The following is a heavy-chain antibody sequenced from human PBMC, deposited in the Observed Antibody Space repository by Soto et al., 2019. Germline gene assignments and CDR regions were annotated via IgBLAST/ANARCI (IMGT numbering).Heavy chain of an antibody. CDR2: INAGNGNA. J-gene: IGHJ3*02. CDR3: AVPGIAAAGTLSVGAFDI. D-gene: IGHD6-13*01. Sequence: AASVKVSCKASGYTFTSYAMHWVRQAPGQRLEWMGWINAGNGNAKYSQKFQGRVTITRDTSASTAYMELSSLRSEDTAVYYCAVPGIAAAGTLSVGAFDIWGQGTMVTVSS. V-gene: IGHV1-3*01. CDR1: GYTFTSYA.